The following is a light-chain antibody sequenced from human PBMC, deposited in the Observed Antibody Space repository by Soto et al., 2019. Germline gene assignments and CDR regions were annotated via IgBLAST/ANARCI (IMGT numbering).Light chain of an antibody. V-gene: IGLV2-14*03. CDR2: DVV. CDR3: LSYTSTTMYV. CDR1: SSDFGYYNY. Sequence: QSALTQPASVSGSPGQSITISCTGSSSDFGYYNYVSWYQHHPGKAPQLIIFDVVNRPSGVSNRFSGSKSGNTASLTIFGLQAEDEADYYCLSYTSTTMYVFGTGTKLTVL. J-gene: IGLJ1*01.